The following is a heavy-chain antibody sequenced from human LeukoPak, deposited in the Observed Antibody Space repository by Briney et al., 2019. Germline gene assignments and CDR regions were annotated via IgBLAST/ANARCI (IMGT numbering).Heavy chain of an antibody. CDR1: GGSISSSSYY. J-gene: IGHJ2*01. CDR3: ARVLDYYGSGSPKWYFDL. Sequence: SETLSLTCTVSGGSISSSSYYWGWIRQPPGKGLEWIGSIYYSGSTYYNPSLKSRVTISVDTSKNQFSLKLSSVTAADTAVYYCARVLDYYGSGSPKWYFDLWGRGTLVTVSS. V-gene: IGHV4-39*07. CDR2: IYYSGST. D-gene: IGHD3-10*01.